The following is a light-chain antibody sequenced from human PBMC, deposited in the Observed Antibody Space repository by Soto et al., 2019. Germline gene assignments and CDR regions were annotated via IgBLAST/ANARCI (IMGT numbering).Light chain of an antibody. Sequence: AIQMTQSPPSLSASVGDRVTITCRASQAIKSALAWYQQKPGKAPKLLIYAASSLQSGVPSRFRGSGAGTDFTLTISSLQLEDFASYYCLQGYNYPRTFGQGTDLEI. J-gene: IGKJ2*01. CDR3: LQGYNYPRT. V-gene: IGKV1-6*01. CDR2: AAS. CDR1: QAIKSA.